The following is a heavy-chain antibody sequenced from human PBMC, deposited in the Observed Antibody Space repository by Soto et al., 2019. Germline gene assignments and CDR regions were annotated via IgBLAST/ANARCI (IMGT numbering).Heavy chain of an antibody. J-gene: IGHJ5*02. D-gene: IGHD5-12*01. CDR2: ISTYSGDT. Sequence: QVHLVQSGVEVKTPGASVKVSCQASGYTFFTYDIIWVRQAPGQGLEWMGWISTYSGDTKYAQKFQGRVTMTADTYTTTADLELRSLRSDDTAVYYCARHHGPTTSENWFDPWGQGTLVTVSS. CDR3: ARHHGPTTSENWFDP. V-gene: IGHV1-18*01. CDR1: GYTFFTYD.